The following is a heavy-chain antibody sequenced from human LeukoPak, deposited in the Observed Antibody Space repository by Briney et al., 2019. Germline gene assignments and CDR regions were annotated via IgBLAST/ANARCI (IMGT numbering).Heavy chain of an antibody. D-gene: IGHD3-16*02. J-gene: IGHJ6*03. V-gene: IGHV1-18*01. CDR1: AYISSDFG. CDR3: ARVYLYTTGWSAAYYYFMDV. Sequence: ASVKVSCKASAYISSDFGISWVRLAPGGGLEWMGWVSGDNGQTNYGHKFYGRVTMTMETSTNTASMELRGLRSDDTAIYYCARVYLYTTGWSAAYYYFMDVWGKGTTVIVSS. CDR2: VSGDNGQT.